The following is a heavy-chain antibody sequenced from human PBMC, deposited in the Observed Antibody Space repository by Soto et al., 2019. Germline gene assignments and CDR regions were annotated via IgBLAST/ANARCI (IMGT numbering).Heavy chain of an antibody. CDR1: GFTFSSYA. J-gene: IGHJ4*02. CDR3: AKDDFGGWAVPENSGYLYYFDY. V-gene: IGHV3-23*01. Sequence: GGSLRLSCAASGFTFSSYAMSWVRQAPGKGLEWVSAISGSGGSTYYADSVKGRFTISRDNSKNTLYLQMNSLRAEDTAVYYCAKDDFGGWAVPENSGYLYYFDYWGQGTLVTVSS. CDR2: ISGSGGST. D-gene: IGHD5-12*01.